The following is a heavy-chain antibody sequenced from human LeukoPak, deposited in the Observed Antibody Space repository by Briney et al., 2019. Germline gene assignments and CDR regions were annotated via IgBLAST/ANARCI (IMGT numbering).Heavy chain of an antibody. CDR2: IYYSGST. CDR3: ARLESSGSLGY. Sequence: SETLSLTCNVSGGSVSSGSYYWSWIRQPPGKGLEWIGYIYYSGSTNYNPFLKSRVTISVDTSKNQFSLKLSSVTAADTAVYYCARLESSGSLGYWGQGTLVTVSS. J-gene: IGHJ4*02. V-gene: IGHV4-61*01. CDR1: GGSVSSGSYY. D-gene: IGHD1-26*01.